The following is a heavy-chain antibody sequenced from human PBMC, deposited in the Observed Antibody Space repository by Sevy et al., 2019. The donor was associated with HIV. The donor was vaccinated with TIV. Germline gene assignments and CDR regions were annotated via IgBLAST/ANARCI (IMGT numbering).Heavy chain of an antibody. Sequence: GGSLRLSCAASEITFNNYWMHWVRQVPGKGLVWVAYINGDGDITNYADSVKGRFTISRDNGKNTLFLQMNSLRPEDTAVYYCARDPAGSYYPIDLWGQGTQVTVSS. CDR3: ARDPAGSYYPIDL. V-gene: IGHV3-74*01. J-gene: IGHJ5*02. CDR1: EITFNNYW. CDR2: INGDGDIT. D-gene: IGHD3-10*01.